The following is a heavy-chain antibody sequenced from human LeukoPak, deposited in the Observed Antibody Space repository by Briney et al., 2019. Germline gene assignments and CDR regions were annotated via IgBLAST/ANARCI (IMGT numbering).Heavy chain of an antibody. CDR2: IIPIFGTA. J-gene: IGHJ4*02. D-gene: IGHD3-10*01. CDR1: GDTFSSYA. CDR3: ARDYYGSGSYYKPFDY. Sequence: SVKVSCKASGDTFSSYAISWVRQAPGQGLEWMGGIIPIFGTANYAQKFQGRVTITADESTSTAYMELSSLRSEDTAVYYCARDYYGSGSYYKPFDYWGQGTLVTVSS. V-gene: IGHV1-69*13.